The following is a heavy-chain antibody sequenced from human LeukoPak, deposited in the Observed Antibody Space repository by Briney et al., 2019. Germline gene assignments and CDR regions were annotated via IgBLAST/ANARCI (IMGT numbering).Heavy chain of an antibody. Sequence: RASVKVSCKASGYTFTGYYMHWVRQAPGQGLEWMGWINPNSGGTNYAQKFQGRVTMTRDTSISTAYMELSRLRSDDTAVYYCARGFTYYDILTGYNLNWFDPWGQGTLVTVSS. CDR1: GYTFTGYY. V-gene: IGHV1-2*02. CDR3: ARGFTYYDILTGYNLNWFDP. J-gene: IGHJ5*02. CDR2: INPNSGGT. D-gene: IGHD3-9*01.